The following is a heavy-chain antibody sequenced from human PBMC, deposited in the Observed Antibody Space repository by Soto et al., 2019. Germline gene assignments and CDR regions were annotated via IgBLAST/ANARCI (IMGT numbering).Heavy chain of an antibody. V-gene: IGHV3-73*02. D-gene: IGHD6-13*01. J-gene: IGHJ4*02. CDR2: IRGRAVNYAT. CDR3: TRAPDGNNADY. Sequence: EVQLVESGGDLVQPGGSLKLSCAASGFIFSGTTIHWVRQASGEGLEWVGRIRGRAVNYATGYAASVKGRFTISRDDSKKTAYLQMNSLKTEDTAVYFCTRAPDGNNADYWGQGTLVTVSS. CDR1: GFIFSGTT.